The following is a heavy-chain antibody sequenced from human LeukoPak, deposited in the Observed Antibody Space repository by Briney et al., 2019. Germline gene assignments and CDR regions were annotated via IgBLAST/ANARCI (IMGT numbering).Heavy chain of an antibody. CDR1: GFRLSGYA. J-gene: IGHJ4*02. V-gene: IGHV3-23*01. CDR3: SRKYDSSGYFDY. D-gene: IGHD3-22*01. CDR2: ISGGGDAA. Sequence: GGSLRLSCIASGFRLSGYAMSWVRQAPGKGLEWVSTISGGGDAAYYADSVKGRFTISRDNSKNTLYLQMNSLRAEDTAVYYCSRKYDSSGYFDYWGRGTLVTVFS.